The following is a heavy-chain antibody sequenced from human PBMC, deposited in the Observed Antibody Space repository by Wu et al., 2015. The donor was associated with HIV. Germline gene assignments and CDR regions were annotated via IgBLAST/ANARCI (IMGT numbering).Heavy chain of an antibody. Sequence: QVQLVQSGPEVRKPGSSVKVSCRASGGTFRNYAVNWVRQAPGQGLEWMGGIIPLFGTTDYAQIFQGRVTITTDESTSTAYMRLSSLRSEDTAVYYCASPRSPGYSSAWPTYFDYWGQGTLVTVSS. CDR1: GGTFRNYA. J-gene: IGHJ4*02. V-gene: IGHV1-69*05. D-gene: IGHD6-19*01. CDR3: ASPRSPGYSSAWPTYFDY. CDR2: IIPLFGTT.